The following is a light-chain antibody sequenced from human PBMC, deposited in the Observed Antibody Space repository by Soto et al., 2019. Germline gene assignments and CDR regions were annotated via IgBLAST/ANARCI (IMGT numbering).Light chain of an antibody. CDR2: GNS. V-gene: IGLV1-40*01. Sequence: SVLPQPASVSRAPGQMVTITCNGSSSNIGAGYDVHWYQRLPGTAPKLLIYGNSNRPSGVPDRFSGSKSGTSASLAITGLQAEDEADYYCQSYDSSLSGYYVFGTGTKVTVL. CDR3: QSYDSSLSGYYV. CDR1: SSNIGAGYD. J-gene: IGLJ1*01.